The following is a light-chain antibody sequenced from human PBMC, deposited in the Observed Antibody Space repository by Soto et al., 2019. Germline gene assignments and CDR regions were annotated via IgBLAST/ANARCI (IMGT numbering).Light chain of an antibody. CDR1: QSVKSN. Sequence: ESVLTQSPGTLSLSRCKRDTLSYRASQSVKSNYLAWYQQKPGQAPRLLIYGASTRATGIPARFSGSGSGTEFTPTISSLQSEDFAVYYCQQYTSLTFGGGTKVDIK. V-gene: IGKV3-15*01. CDR2: GAS. CDR3: QQYTSLT. J-gene: IGKJ4*01.